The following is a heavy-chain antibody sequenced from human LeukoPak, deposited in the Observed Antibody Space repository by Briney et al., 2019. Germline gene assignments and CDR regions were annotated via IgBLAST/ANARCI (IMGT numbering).Heavy chain of an antibody. CDR3: AKMQGYFDY. CDR2: IGGSDGRT. Sequence: GGSLRLSCAASGFTFSTYAMSWVRQAPGKGLEWVSLIGGSDGRTRYADSVKGRFTISRDNSKNMLYLQMNSLRAEDTAVYYCAKMQGYFDYWGQGTLVPVSS. V-gene: IGHV3-23*01. J-gene: IGHJ4*02. CDR1: GFTFSTYA.